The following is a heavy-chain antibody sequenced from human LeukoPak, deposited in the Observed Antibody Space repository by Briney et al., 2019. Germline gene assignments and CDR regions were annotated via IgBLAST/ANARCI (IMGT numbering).Heavy chain of an antibody. Sequence: GGSLRLSCAASGFTFDDYAMHWVRQAPGKGLEWVSGISWNSGSIGYADSVKGRFTISRDNAKNSLYLQMNSLRAEDTALYYCAKAYSYDISGSSFDCWGQGTLVTVSS. CDR3: AKAYSYDISGSSFDC. V-gene: IGHV3-9*01. CDR1: GFTFDDYA. CDR2: ISWNSGSI. D-gene: IGHD3-22*01. J-gene: IGHJ4*02.